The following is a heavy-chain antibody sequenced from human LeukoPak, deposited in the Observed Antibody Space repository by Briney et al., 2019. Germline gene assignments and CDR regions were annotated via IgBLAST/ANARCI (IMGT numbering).Heavy chain of an antibody. CDR1: GFTFSSYW. CDR2: IKQDGSEK. J-gene: IGHJ4*02. CDR3: ASLSYYDFWSGYYTDY. Sequence: GGSLRLSCAASGFTFSSYWMSWVRQAPGKGLERVANIKQDGSEKYYVDSVKGRFTISRDNAKNSLYLQMNSLRAEDTAVYYCASLSYYDFWSGYYTDYWGQGTLVTVSS. V-gene: IGHV3-7*01. D-gene: IGHD3-3*01.